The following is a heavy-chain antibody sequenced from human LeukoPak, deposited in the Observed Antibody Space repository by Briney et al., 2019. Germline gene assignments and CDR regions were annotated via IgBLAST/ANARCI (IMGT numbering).Heavy chain of an antibody. CDR2: IYYSGST. CDR1: GGSVSSGSYY. Sequence: PSETLSLTCTVSGGSVSSGSYYWSWIRQPPGKGLEWIGYIYYSGSTNYNPSLKSRVTMSVDTSKNQFSLKLSSVTAADTAVYYCARPLRDAIVGALDAFDIWGQGTMVTVSS. J-gene: IGHJ3*02. CDR3: ARPLRDAIVGALDAFDI. D-gene: IGHD1-26*01. V-gene: IGHV4-61*01.